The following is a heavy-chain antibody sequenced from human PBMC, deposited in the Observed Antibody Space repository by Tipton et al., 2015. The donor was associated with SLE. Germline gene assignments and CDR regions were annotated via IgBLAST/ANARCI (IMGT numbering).Heavy chain of an antibody. J-gene: IGHJ2*01. CDR2: IYYSGST. CDR3: ARSGQQLLPFDL. V-gene: IGHV4-59*01. D-gene: IGHD6-13*01. CDR1: GGSINSYY. Sequence: TLSLTCTVSGGSINSYYWSWIRQPPGKGLEWIGYIYYSGSTNYNPSLKSRVTISVDTSKNQFSLKLTSVTAADTAVYYCARSGQQLLPFDLWGRGTLVTVSS.